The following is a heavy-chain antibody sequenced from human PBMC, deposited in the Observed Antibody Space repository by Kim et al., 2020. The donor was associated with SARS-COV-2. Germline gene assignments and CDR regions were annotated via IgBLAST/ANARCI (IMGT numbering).Heavy chain of an antibody. Sequence: GGSLRLSCAASGFTFSSYAMSWVRQAPGKGLEWVSAISGSGGSTYYADSVKGRFTISRDNSKNTLYLQMNSLRAEDTAVYYCAKADHYYCSSGYYYNYWGQGTLVTVSS. D-gene: IGHD3-22*01. J-gene: IGHJ4*02. V-gene: IGHV3-23*01. CDR2: ISGSGGST. CDR1: GFTFSSYA. CDR3: AKADHYYCSSGYYYNY.